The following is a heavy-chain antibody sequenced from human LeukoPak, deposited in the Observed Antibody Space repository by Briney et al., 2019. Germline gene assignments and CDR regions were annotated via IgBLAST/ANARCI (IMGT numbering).Heavy chain of an antibody. CDR3: AGCGGDCFRGEDAFDI. CDR1: GFTFSSYA. CDR2: ISSSGHYI. V-gene: IGHV3-21*01. Sequence: PGGSLRLSCAASGFTFSSYAMSWVRQAPGKGLEWVASISSSGHYIYYADSVKGRFTISRDNAKNSLYLQMNSLRAEDTAVYYCAGCGGDCFRGEDAFDIWGQGTMVTVSS. J-gene: IGHJ3*02. D-gene: IGHD2-21*01.